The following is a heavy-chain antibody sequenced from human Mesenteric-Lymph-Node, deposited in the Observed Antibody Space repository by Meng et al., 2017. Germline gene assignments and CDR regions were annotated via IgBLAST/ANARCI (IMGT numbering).Heavy chain of an antibody. J-gene: IGHJ6*02. Sequence: SGPTLVKPTQTLTLTCTFSGFSLSTSGVGVGWIRQPPGKALEWLALIYWNDDKRYSPSLKTRLTISKDTSKNQVVLTMTNMDPVDTATYYCARIPRGYCSSTSCYEGYYYGMDVWGQGTTVTVSS. CDR2: IYWNDDK. D-gene: IGHD2-2*01. CDR1: GFSLSTSGVG. CDR3: ARIPRGYCSSTSCYEGYYYGMDV. V-gene: IGHV2-5*01.